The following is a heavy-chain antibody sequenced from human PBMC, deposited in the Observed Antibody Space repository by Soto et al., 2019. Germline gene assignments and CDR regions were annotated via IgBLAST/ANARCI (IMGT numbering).Heavy chain of an antibody. Sequence: SETLSLTCAVSGGSISSYYWSWIRQPPGKGLEWIGYIHSAGSTDYNPSLKSRVTISVDTSMNQFSLKLNSVTAADTAVYYCARFGRRLSAPVFDYWGQGFLVTVSS. CDR2: IHSAGST. V-gene: IGHV4-59*01. CDR3: ARFGRRLSAPVFDY. J-gene: IGHJ4*02. CDR1: GGSISSYY. D-gene: IGHD6-25*01.